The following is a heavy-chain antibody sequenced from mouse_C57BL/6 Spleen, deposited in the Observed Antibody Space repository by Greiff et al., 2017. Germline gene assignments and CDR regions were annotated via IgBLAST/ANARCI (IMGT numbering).Heavy chain of an antibody. Sequence: QVQLQQPGTELVKPGASVKLSCKASGYTFTSYWMHWVKQRPGQGLEWIGNINPSNGGTNYNEKFKSKATLTVDKSSSTAYMQLSSLTSEDSAVYYCARDYYGSSYGESAMDYWGQGTSVTVSS. V-gene: IGHV1-53*01. D-gene: IGHD1-1*01. CDR2: INPSNGGT. CDR1: GYTFTSYW. CDR3: ARDYYGSSYGESAMDY. J-gene: IGHJ4*01.